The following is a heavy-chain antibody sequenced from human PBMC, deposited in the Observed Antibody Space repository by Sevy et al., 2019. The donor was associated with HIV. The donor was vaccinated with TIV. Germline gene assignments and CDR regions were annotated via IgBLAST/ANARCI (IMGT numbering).Heavy chain of an antibody. Sequence: VGSLRLSCAASGFSFSVYWMSWVRQAPGKGLEWVATLKQDGSEKYYVDSVKGRFTISRDNAKNSLYLQMNSLRAEDTAVYYCVREGVGGYSYSLDCWGQGTLVTVSS. CDR2: LKQDGSEK. V-gene: IGHV3-7*01. D-gene: IGHD5-18*01. CDR3: VREGVGGYSYSLDC. J-gene: IGHJ4*02. CDR1: GFSFSVYW.